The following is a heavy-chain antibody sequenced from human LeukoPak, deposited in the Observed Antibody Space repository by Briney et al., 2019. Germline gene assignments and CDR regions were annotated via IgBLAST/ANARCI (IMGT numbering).Heavy chain of an antibody. D-gene: IGHD3-22*01. CDR3: GGITMIVVATPDAFDI. CDR2: IYYSGST. V-gene: IGHV4-39*01. CDR1: GGSISSSSYY. Sequence: KSSETLSLTCTVSGGSISSSSYYWGWIRQPPGKGLEWIGSIYYSGSTYYNPSLKSRVTISVDTSKNQLSLKLSSVTAADTAVYYCGGITMIVVATPDAFDIWGQGTMVTVSS. J-gene: IGHJ3*02.